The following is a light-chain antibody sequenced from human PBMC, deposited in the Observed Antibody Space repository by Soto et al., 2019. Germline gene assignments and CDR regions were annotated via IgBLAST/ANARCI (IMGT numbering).Light chain of an antibody. CDR1: SGDVGGYNF. CDR2: EVS. Sequence: QSALTQPPSAPGSPGQSVTISCTGTSGDVGGYNFVSWYQQHPGKAPKFMIYEVSKRPSGVPDRFSGSKSGNTASLTVSGLQAEDEADYYCSSYAGGIKWVFGGGTKLTVL. V-gene: IGLV2-8*01. J-gene: IGLJ3*02. CDR3: SSYAGGIKWV.